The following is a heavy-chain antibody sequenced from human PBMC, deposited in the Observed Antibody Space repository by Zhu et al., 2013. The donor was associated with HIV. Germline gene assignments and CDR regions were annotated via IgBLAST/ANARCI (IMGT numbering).Heavy chain of an antibody. CDR3: ARSIAVAGTVGAFDI. D-gene: IGHD6-19*01. Sequence: QVQVGLSGSEVKQPGSSLTISCNTFGGTFGSYAISWVRQAPGQGLEWMGGIIPIFGTANYAQKFQGRVTITADESTSTAYMELSSLRSEDTAVYYCARSIAVAGTVGAFDIWGQGTMVTVSS. J-gene: IGHJ3*02. V-gene: IGHV1-69*12. CDR1: GGTFGSYA. CDR2: IIPIFGTA.